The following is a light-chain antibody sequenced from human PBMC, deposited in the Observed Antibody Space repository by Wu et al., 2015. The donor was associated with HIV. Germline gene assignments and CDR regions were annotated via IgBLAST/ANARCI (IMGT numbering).Light chain of an antibody. CDR1: QNIGTD. V-gene: IGKV3-11*01. CDR3: QQRKRWPQT. Sequence: ENVLTQSPGTLSLSPGERAALSCRASQNIGTDLGWYQQKPGQSPRLLIYDALNRATGIPARFSGSGSGTDFNLTISSLEPEDFAVYFCQQRKRWPQTFGQGTKVEMK. J-gene: IGKJ1*01. CDR2: DAL.